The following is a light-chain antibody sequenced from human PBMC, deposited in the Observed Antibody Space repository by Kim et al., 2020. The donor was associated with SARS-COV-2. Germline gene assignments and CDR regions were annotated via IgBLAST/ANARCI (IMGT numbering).Light chain of an antibody. CDR1: RRNVRSYNR. Sequence: QSVTTACSATRRNVRSYNRGSWYQQPPGTAPKHMIYEVSNRPSGVPDRFSESKSGNTAYLTISGLQAEDEADYYGSSYTSSSTWVFGGGTQLTVL. CDR3: SSYTSSSTWV. J-gene: IGLJ3*02. CDR2: EVS. V-gene: IGLV2-18*02.